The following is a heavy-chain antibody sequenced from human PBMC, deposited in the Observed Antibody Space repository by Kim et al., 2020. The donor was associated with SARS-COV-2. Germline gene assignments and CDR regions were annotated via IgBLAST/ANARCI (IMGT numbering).Heavy chain of an antibody. Sequence: SETLSLTCAVYGGSFSGYYWSWIRQPPGKGLEWIGEINHSGSTNYNPSLKSRVTISVDTSKNQFSLKLSSVTAADTAVYYCARMAAACDYWGQGTLVTVS. D-gene: IGHD6-13*01. V-gene: IGHV4-34*01. J-gene: IGHJ4*02. CDR1: GGSFSGYY. CDR2: INHSGST. CDR3: ARMAAACDY.